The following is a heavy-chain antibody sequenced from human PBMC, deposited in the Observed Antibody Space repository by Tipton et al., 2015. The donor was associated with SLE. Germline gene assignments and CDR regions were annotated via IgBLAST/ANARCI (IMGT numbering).Heavy chain of an antibody. Sequence: GSLRLSCAASGFTFSSYAMRWVRQAPGKGLEWVSSISGSGGSTYYGDSVKGRFTISRDNSKNTLYLQMNSLRAEDTAVYYCAKEGYDTESAFDIWGQGTMVTVSS. CDR1: GFTFSSYA. J-gene: IGHJ3*02. CDR2: ISGSGGST. CDR3: AKEGYDTESAFDI. D-gene: IGHD3-22*01. V-gene: IGHV3-23*01.